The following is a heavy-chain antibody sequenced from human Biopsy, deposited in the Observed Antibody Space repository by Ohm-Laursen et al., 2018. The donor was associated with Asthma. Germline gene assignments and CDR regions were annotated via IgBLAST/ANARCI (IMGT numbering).Heavy chain of an antibody. D-gene: IGHD6-25*01. Sequence: SLRLSCAASGFSFSDYYMTWMRQAPGKGLEWVSSISCSGSTTYPAESVKGRFTISRDNAQKSLFLQMGSLRAEDTAIYYCARVFESSEWGPFYHFGLDVRGQGTTVAVSS. CDR2: ISCSGSTT. V-gene: IGHV3-11*01. CDR3: ARVFESSEWGPFYHFGLDV. J-gene: IGHJ6*02. CDR1: GFSFSDYY.